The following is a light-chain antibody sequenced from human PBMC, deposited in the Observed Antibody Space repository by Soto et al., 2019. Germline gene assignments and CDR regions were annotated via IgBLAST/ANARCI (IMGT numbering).Light chain of an antibody. V-gene: IGLV2-14*01. CDR2: EVS. CDR3: QSFDNGLLAYV. Sequence: QSVLTQPASVSGSPGQSIAISCTGSSSDVGIYNYVSWYQQHPGKVPKLIIYEVSNRPSGVSNRFSGSKSGNTASLTISGLQAEDEADYYCQSFDNGLLAYVFGTGTKVTVL. CDR1: SSDVGIYNY. J-gene: IGLJ1*01.